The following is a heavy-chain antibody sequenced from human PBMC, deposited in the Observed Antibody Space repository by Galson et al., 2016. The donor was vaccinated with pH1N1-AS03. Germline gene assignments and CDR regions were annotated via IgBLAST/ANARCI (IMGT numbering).Heavy chain of an antibody. V-gene: IGHV3-7*01. D-gene: IGHD2-2*01. CDR1: GFTFNSYW. CDR3: ARGAPGDHLLSPLWN. J-gene: IGHJ4*02. Sequence: SLRLSCAASGFTFNSYWMTWVRQAPGKGLEWVANIKPDGGDKYYVDSVKGRFTISRDNAKNSLYLQMSSLRAEDTAIYYCARGAPGDHLLSPLWNWGQGTLVTVSS. CDR2: IKPDGGDK.